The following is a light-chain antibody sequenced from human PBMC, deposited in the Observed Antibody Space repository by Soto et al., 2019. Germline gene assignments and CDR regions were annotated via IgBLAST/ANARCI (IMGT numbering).Light chain of an antibody. J-gene: IGKJ5*01. CDR3: QQHSIGGFT. CDR2: DAS. V-gene: IGKV3-11*01. Sequence: EIVLTQSPATLSLSPGERATLSCRASQSVSSYLAWYQQKPGQAPRLLIYDASNRATGIPARFSGSGSGTDFTLTISSLEPEDFAVYYGQQHSIGGFTFGQGTRLEIK. CDR1: QSVSSY.